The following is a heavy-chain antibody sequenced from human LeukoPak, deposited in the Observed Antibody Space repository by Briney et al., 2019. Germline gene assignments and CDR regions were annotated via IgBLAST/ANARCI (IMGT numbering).Heavy chain of an antibody. CDR1: GFSFSDYD. Sequence: GGSLRLSCAASGFSFSDYDMHWVRQGKGKGLDWVAYISGSSGTIHYADSVRGRFSISRDNVQQSLYLQMNSLRAEDTAVYYCVGFGVYGGLWGQGTVVIVSP. J-gene: IGHJ4*02. D-gene: IGHD4-23*01. V-gene: IGHV3-48*01. CDR2: ISGSSGTI. CDR3: VGFGVYGGL.